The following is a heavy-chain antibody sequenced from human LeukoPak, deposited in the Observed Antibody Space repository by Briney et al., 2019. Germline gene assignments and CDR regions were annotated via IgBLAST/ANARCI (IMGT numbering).Heavy chain of an antibody. D-gene: IGHD3-10*01. V-gene: IGHV1-2*04. CDR1: GYTFTGYY. CDR3: ARDGSGSYWYFDY. J-gene: IGHJ4*02. Sequence: GASVKVSCKASGYTFTGYYMHWVRQAPGQGLEWRGWINPNSGGTNYAQKFQGWVTMTRDTSISTAYMELSRLRSDDTAVYYCARDGSGSYWYFDYWGQGTLVTVSS. CDR2: INPNSGGT.